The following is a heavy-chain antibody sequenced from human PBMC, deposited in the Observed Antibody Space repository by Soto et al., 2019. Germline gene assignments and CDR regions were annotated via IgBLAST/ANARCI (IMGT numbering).Heavy chain of an antibody. CDR3: AHSVVAGLGYYFDY. V-gene: IGHV2-5*01. CDR1: GFSLSSTRVA. Sequence: QITLKESGPTLVKPTQTLTLTCTFSGFSLSSTRVAVGWIRQPPGKALEWLAIIYWNDDKSYSPFLKSRLTITKDTSKNQVVLTMTNMEPVDTATYYCAHSVVAGLGYYFDYWGQGTLVTVSS. D-gene: IGHD6-19*01. CDR2: IYWNDDK. J-gene: IGHJ4*02.